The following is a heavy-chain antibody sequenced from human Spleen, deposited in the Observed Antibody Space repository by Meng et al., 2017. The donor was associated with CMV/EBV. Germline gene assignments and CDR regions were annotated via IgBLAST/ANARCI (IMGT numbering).Heavy chain of an antibody. CDR2: IIPGFPTP. J-gene: IGHJ6*02. CDR3: ATGGYDGSYYYALGV. D-gene: IGHD5-12*01. Sequence: SVKVSCKASGDTLSDYAISWVRQAPGQGLEWMGGIIPGFPTPDYAQKFQGRVTIITDESTSTAYMEMSSLRSDDTAVYYCATGGYDGSYYYALGVWGQGTTVTVSS. CDR1: GDTLSDYA. V-gene: IGHV1-69*05.